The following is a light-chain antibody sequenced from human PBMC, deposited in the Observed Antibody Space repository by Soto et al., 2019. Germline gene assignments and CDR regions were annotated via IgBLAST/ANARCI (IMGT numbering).Light chain of an antibody. V-gene: IGKV1-5*03. CDR2: KTS. J-gene: IGKJ1*01. Sequence: IQMTQSPPTLSASVGDTVTITCRSSESIYSWLAWYKQKPGKAPQLLICKTSTLQGGVPSRFSGSGSGAEYALTISSLQPDDFATYYCQEYNTNSRTFGQGTRVENK. CDR3: QEYNTNSRT. CDR1: ESIYSW.